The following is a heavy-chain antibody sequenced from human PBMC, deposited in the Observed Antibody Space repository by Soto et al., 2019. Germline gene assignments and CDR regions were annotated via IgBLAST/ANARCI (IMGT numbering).Heavy chain of an antibody. J-gene: IGHJ4*02. Sequence: EVQLLESGGGLVQPGGSPRLSCAVSGFIFSSYAMSWVRQSPGKGLEWVSTISGSGGNTYYADSVKGRFTISRDNSKNTLFLQLNSLRAEDTAVYYCAVLKYSSSPTRTVFDYWGQGTLVTVSS. V-gene: IGHV3-23*01. D-gene: IGHD6-6*01. CDR3: AVLKYSSSPTRTVFDY. CDR1: GFIFSSYA. CDR2: ISGSGGNT.